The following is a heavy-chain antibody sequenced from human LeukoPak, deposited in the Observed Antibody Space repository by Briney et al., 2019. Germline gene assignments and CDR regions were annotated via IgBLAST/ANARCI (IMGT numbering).Heavy chain of an antibody. J-gene: IGHJ3*02. CDR2: ISAYNGNT. CDR3: AREAAYGDSNDAFDI. CDR1: GYTFTSYG. Sequence: ASVKVSCKASGYTFTSYGISWVRQAPGQGLEWMGWISAYNGNTNYAQKLQGRVTMTTDTSTSTAYMELRSLRSDDTAVYYCAREAAYGDSNDAFDIWGQGTMVTVSS. V-gene: IGHV1-18*01. D-gene: IGHD4-17*01.